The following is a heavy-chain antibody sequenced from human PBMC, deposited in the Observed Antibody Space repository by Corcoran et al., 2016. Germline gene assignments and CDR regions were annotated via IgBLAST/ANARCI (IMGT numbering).Heavy chain of an antibody. CDR1: GYTFTSYY. D-gene: IGHD6-19*01. V-gene: IGHV1-46*01. CDR3: SSVPGDSSVSGRGTYSYGMDV. J-gene: IGHJ6*02. CDR2: INPSGGST. Sequence: QVQLVQSGAEVKKPGASVKVSCKASGYTFTSYYMHWVRQAPGQGLEWMGIINPSGGSTSYAQKFQGRVTMTRDTSTSTVYMELSSLRSEDPAAYHCSSVPGDSSVSGRGTYSYGMDVWGQETTVTVSS.